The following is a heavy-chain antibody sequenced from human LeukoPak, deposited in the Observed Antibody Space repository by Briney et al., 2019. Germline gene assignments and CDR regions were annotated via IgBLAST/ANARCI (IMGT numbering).Heavy chain of an antibody. CDR1: GFTFSNYG. CDR3: ARRLDC. J-gene: IGHJ4*02. Sequence: GGSLRLSCAASGFTFSNYGMSWVRQAPGKGLEWVAFIRYDGSNKYYADSVKGRFTISRDNAKNSLYLQMSSLRAEDTAVYYCARRLDCWGQGTLVTVSS. V-gene: IGHV3-33*08. CDR2: IRYDGSNK.